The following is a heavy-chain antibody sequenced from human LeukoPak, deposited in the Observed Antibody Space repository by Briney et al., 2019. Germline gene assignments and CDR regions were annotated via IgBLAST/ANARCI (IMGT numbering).Heavy chain of an antibody. D-gene: IGHD2-2*02. CDR3: ARVHTPSEIIVVVPAAIRDWYFDL. CDR2: INPNSGGT. V-gene: IGHV1-2*02. J-gene: IGHJ2*01. CDR1: GYTFTGYY. Sequence: ASVKVSCKASGYTFTGYYMHWVRQAPGQGLEWMGWINPNSGGTNYAQKFQGRVTMTRDTSISTAYMELSRLRSDDTAVYYCARVHTPSEIIVVVPAAIRDWYFDLWGRGTLVTVSS.